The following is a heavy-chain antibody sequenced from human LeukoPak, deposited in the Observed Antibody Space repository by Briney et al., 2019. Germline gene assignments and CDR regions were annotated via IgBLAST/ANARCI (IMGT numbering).Heavy chain of an antibody. CDR3: ARTYYDFWSGYYKGYYYYYMDV. J-gene: IGHJ6*03. V-gene: IGHV1-18*01. D-gene: IGHD3-3*01. CDR1: GYTFTSYG. Sequence: ASVKVSCKASGYTFTSYGISWVRQAPGQGLEWMGWISAYNGNTNYAQKLQGRVTMTTDTSTSTAYMELRSLRSDDTAVYYCARTYYDFWSGYYKGYYYYYMDVWGKGTTVTVSS. CDR2: ISAYNGNT.